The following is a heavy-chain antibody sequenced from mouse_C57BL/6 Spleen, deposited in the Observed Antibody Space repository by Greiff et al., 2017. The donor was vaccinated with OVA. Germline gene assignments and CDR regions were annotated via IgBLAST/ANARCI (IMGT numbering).Heavy chain of an antibody. CDR1: GYTFTSYW. Sequence: QVQLQQPGAELVRPGTSVKLSCKASGYTFTSYWMHWVKQRPGQGLEWIGVIDPSDSYTNYNQKFKGKATLTVDTSSSTAYMQLSSLTSEDSAVYYCARFDSNYGYFDVWGTGTTVTGSS. V-gene: IGHV1-59*01. CDR3: ARFDSNYGYFDV. J-gene: IGHJ1*03. D-gene: IGHD2-5*01. CDR2: IDPSDSYT.